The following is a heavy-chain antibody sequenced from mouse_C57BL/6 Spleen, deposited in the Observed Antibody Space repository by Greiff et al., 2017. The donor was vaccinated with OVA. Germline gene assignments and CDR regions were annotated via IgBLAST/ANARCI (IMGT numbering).Heavy chain of an antibody. D-gene: IGHD2-1*01. CDR1: GYTFTSYW. CDR2: INPSNGGT. Sequence: QVQLQQPGTELVKPGASVKLSCKASGYTFTSYWMHWVKQRPGQGLEWIGNINPSNGGTNYNEKFKGKATLTADKSSSTAYMELRSLTSEDSAVYFCAREDGNYYFDYWGQGTTLTVSS. J-gene: IGHJ2*01. V-gene: IGHV1-53*01. CDR3: AREDGNYYFDY.